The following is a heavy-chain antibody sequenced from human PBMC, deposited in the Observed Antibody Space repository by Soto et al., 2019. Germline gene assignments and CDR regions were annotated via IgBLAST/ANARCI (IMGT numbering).Heavy chain of an antibody. D-gene: IGHD3-22*01. Sequence: SLRLSCAASGFTFSSYSMNWVRQAPGKGLEWVSYISSSSSTTYYADSVKGRFTISRHNAKNTLYLQMTSLRAEDTAVYYCARAYDSSGYYYLGGPDEDYYYYGMDVWGQGTTVTVSS. CDR3: ARAYDSSGYYYLGGPDEDYYYYGMDV. CDR1: GFTFSSYS. J-gene: IGHJ6*02. V-gene: IGHV3-48*01. CDR2: ISSSSSTT.